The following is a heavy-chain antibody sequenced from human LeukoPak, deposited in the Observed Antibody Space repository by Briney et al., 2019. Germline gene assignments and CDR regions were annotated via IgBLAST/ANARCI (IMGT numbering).Heavy chain of an antibody. J-gene: IGHJ6*03. Sequence: PSETLSLTCAVYGGSFSGYYWSWIRQPPGKGLEWIGEINHSGSTNYNPSLKSRVTTSVDTSKNQFSLKLSSVTAADTAVYYCASLHPNYYYDSSGYSSYYYYMDVWGKGTTVTVSS. CDR3: ASLHPNYYYDSSGYSSYYYYMDV. CDR1: GGSFSGYY. V-gene: IGHV4-34*01. D-gene: IGHD3-22*01. CDR2: INHSGST.